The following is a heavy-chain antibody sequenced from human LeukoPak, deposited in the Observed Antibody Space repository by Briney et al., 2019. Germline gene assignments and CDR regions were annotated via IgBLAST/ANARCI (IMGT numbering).Heavy chain of an antibody. CDR2: ISFDGTII. V-gene: IGHV3-30-3*01. CDR1: GFAFNSFA. D-gene: IGHD3-16*01. J-gene: IGHJ4*02. Sequence: GGSLRLSCAASGFAFNSFAMHWVRQAPGKGLEWVAVISFDGTIIYYADSVKGRFTISRDNSNNTLYLQMNSLRAEDTALYYCASRAPSTLLAYRGQGTLVTVSS. CDR3: ASRAPSTLLAY.